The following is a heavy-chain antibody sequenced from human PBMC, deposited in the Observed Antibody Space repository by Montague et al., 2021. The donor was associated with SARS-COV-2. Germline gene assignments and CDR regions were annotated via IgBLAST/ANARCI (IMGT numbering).Heavy chain of an antibody. J-gene: IGHJ4*02. Sequence: SETLSLTCSVSGVSFTFYYWSWIRQPPGKGLEWVGEIFYRGSTNINPSLKTQVTISVDTSKNQFSLKLSSVTAADTAVYYCARGPEEYAINGDSNYWGQGTLVTVSS. CDR3: ARGPEEYAINGDSNY. D-gene: IGHD2-21*02. CDR1: GVSFTFYY. CDR2: IFYRGST. V-gene: IGHV4-34*01.